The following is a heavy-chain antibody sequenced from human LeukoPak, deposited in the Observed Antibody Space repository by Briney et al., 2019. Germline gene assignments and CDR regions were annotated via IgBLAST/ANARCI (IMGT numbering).Heavy chain of an antibody. D-gene: IGHD6-6*01. CDR3: ARGPSIAARYDAFDI. CDR2: ISSSGNTI. Sequence: GGSLRLSCAASEFTFTSYELNWVRQAAGKGLEWDSYISSSGNTISYADSVRGRFTISRDNAKNSLYLQVISLRAEDTAVYYCARGPSIAARYDAFDIWGQGTMVTVSS. CDR1: EFTFTSYE. J-gene: IGHJ3*02. V-gene: IGHV3-48*03.